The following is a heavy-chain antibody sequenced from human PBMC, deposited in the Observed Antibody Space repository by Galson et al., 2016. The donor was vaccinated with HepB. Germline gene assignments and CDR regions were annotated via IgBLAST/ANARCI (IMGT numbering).Heavy chain of an antibody. V-gene: IGHV3-74*01. CDR2: INSDGGTR. CDR1: GFTFSTYW. CDR3: ACMDYYYGMDV. J-gene: IGHJ6*02. Sequence: SLRLSCAASGFTFSTYWMHWVRQAPGKGLVWVSRINSDGGTRDYADSVKGRFTIYRDNAKNTLYLQMNSLRAEDTAMYFCACMDYYYGMDVWGQGTTVIVSS.